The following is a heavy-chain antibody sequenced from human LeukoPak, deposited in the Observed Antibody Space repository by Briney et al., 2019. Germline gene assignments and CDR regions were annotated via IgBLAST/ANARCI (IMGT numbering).Heavy chain of an antibody. CDR1: GFTFSSYG. CDR2: ISYDGSNK. Sequence: GGSLRLSCAASGFTFSSYGMHWVRQAPGKGLEWVAVISYDGSNKYYADSVKGRFTISRDNSKNTLYLQMNSLRAEDTAVYYCAKDGVYGMDVWGQETTVTVSS. CDR3: AKDGVYGMDV. V-gene: IGHV3-30*18. D-gene: IGHD3-16*01. J-gene: IGHJ6*02.